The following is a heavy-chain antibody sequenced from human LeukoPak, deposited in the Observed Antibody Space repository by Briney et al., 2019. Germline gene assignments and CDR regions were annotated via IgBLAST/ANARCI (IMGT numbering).Heavy chain of an antibody. J-gene: IGHJ4*02. V-gene: IGHV3-23*01. CDR1: GFTFSSYA. CDR3: AKTNGYFDQ. CDR2: ISGSGGST. Sequence: PGGSLRLSCAASGFTFSSYAMSWVRQAPGKGLEWVSAISGSGGSTYYADSVKGRFTISRDNSKNTLFLQMNSLRVEDAAMYYCAKTNGYFDQWGQGTLVAVSS. D-gene: IGHD2-8*01.